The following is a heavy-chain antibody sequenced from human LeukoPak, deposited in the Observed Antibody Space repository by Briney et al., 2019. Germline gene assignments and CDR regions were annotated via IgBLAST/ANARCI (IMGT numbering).Heavy chain of an antibody. CDR1: GGSFSGYF. CDR3: ATGQPTYSSSWYANY. Sequence: PSETLSLTCAVYGGSFSGYFWSWIRQPPGQGLEWIGEIDHSRSTKYKPSLNSRVTISVDTSKSQFSLKLGSVTAADTAVYYCATGQPTYSSSWYANYWGQGTLVTVSS. CDR2: IDHSRST. D-gene: IGHD6-13*01. V-gene: IGHV4-34*01. J-gene: IGHJ4*02.